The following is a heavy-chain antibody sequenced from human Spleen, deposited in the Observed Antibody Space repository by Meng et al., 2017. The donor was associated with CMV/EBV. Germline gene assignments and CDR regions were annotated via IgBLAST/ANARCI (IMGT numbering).Heavy chain of an antibody. J-gene: IGHJ4*02. CDR1: GGSISSSSYY. V-gene: IGHV4-39*07. CDR2: IYYSGST. D-gene: IGHD3-3*01. Sequence: GSLRLSCTVSGGSISSSSYYWGWIRQPPGKGLEWIGSIYYSGSTYYNPSLKSRVTISVDTSKNQFSLKLSSVTAADTAVYYCARGYDFWSGQDDAQIYFDYWGQGTLVTVSS. CDR3: ARGYDFWSGQDDAQIYFDY.